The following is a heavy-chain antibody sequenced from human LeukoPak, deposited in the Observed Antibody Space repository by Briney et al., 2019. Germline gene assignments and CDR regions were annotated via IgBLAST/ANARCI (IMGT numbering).Heavy chain of an antibody. V-gene: IGHV4-39*01. Sequence: SETLSLTCTVSGGSISSSTYYWGWIRQPPGKGLEWIGSIYYSGSTSYNPSLKSRVTISVDTSKNQFSLKRDSVTAADTAVYYCARNASDSGTSYFDYWGQGTLVTVSS. D-gene: IGHD1-26*01. J-gene: IGHJ4*02. CDR1: GGSISSSTYY. CDR3: ARNASDSGTSYFDY. CDR2: IYYSGST.